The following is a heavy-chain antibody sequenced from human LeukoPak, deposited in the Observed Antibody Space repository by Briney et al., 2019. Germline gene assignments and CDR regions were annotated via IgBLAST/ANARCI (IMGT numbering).Heavy chain of an antibody. Sequence: ASVKVSCKASGYTLTGYHMHWVRHPPGQGLVWMGRINPNSGGTNYAQKSRGRVTMTRVTSISTVYMELRRLRSDDTAVYYCARDDGGDNRGYNTIDYWGQGTLVSVPS. J-gene: IGHJ4*02. CDR3: ARDDGGDNRGYNTIDY. V-gene: IGHV1-2*02. CDR2: INPNSGGT. D-gene: IGHD3-22*01. CDR1: GYTLTGYH.